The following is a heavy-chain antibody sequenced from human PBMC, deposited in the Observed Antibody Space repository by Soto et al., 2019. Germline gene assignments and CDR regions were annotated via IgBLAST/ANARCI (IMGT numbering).Heavy chain of an antibody. D-gene: IGHD6-19*01. CDR2: ISGSGGST. V-gene: IGHV3-23*01. J-gene: IGHJ6*02. CDR1: GFTFSSYA. CDR3: AKEHGLYYYYYYGMDV. Sequence: GGSLRLSCAASGFTFSSYAMSWVRQAPGKGLEWVSAISGSGGSTYYADSVKGRFTISRDNSKNTLYLQMNSLRAEDTAVYYCAKEHGLYYYYYYGMDVWGQGTTVTVSS.